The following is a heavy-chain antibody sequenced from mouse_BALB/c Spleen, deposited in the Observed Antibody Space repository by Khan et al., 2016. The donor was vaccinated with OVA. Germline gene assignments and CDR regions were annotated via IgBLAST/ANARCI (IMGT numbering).Heavy chain of an antibody. CDR1: GYTFTIYG. J-gene: IGHJ4*01. V-gene: IGHV9-3-1*01. CDR3: ARVGYNGTMDY. D-gene: IGHD2-14*01. CDR2: INTYTGEP. Sequence: IQLVQSGPELKKPGETVKISCKASGYTFTIYGMNWVRQAPGKGLKWMGWINTYTGEPTYADDFKGRFAFSLETSANTAFLQINNLKNEDTATYFCARVGYNGTMDYWGQGTSGTVSS.